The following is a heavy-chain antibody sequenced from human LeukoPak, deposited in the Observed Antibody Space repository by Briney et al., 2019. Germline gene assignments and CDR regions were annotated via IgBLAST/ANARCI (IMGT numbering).Heavy chain of an antibody. V-gene: IGHV3-30-3*01. D-gene: IGHD3-10*01. CDR2: ISYDGSNK. J-gene: IGHJ4*02. CDR1: GFTFSSYA. CDR3: ARDRGLLLWFGESHFDY. Sequence: GSLRLSCAASGFTFSSYAMHWVRQAPGRGLGWVAVISYDGSNKYYADFVKGRFTISRDNSKNTLYLQMNSLRAEDTAVYYCARDRGLLLWFGESHFDYWGQGTLVTVSS.